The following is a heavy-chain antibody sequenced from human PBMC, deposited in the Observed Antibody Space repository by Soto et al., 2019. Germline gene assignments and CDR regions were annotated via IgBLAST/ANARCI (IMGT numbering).Heavy chain of an antibody. Sequence: SETLSLTCTVSGGSISSGGYYWSWIRQHPGKGLEWIGYIYYSGSTYYNPSLKSRVTISVDTSKNQFSLKLSSVTAADTAVYYCAGSVWSGYYISGMDVWGQGTTVTVSS. D-gene: IGHD3-3*01. CDR1: GGSISSGGYY. CDR3: AGSVWSGYYISGMDV. J-gene: IGHJ6*02. V-gene: IGHV4-31*03. CDR2: IYYSGST.